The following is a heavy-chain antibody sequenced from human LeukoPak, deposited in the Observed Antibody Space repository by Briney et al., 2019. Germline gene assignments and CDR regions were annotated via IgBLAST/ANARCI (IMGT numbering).Heavy chain of an antibody. J-gene: IGHJ4*02. V-gene: IGHV3-23*01. CDR1: GFTFSIYA. CDR2: IGDTT. D-gene: IGHD1-26*01. CDR3: AKAFASVGANFFDY. Sequence: PGGSLRLSCAASGFTFSIYAMSWVRQAPGKGLEWVSAIGDTTYYADSVEGRFTISRDNSKNTLYLQMNSLRAEDAAIYYCAKAFASVGANFFDYWGQGTLVTVSS.